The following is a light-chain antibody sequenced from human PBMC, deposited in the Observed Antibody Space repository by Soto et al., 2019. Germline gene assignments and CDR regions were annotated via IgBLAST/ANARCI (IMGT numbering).Light chain of an antibody. CDR1: SSNIGAGYD. CDR2: GNS. V-gene: IGLV1-40*01. J-gene: IGLJ2*01. Sequence: QSVLTQPPSVSGAPGQRVTISCTGSSSNIGAGYDVHWYQQLPGTAPKLLIYGNSNRPSGVPDRFSGSKSGTSASLAITGLQAEDEADYYCRSYASSRSGVVFGGGTKLTVL. CDR3: RSYASSRSGVV.